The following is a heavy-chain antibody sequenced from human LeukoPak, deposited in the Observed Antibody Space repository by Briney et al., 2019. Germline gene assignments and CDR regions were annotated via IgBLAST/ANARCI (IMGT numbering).Heavy chain of an antibody. CDR1: GGSISRGGYC. Sequence: PSQTLSLTCIVSGGSISRGGYCWSWIRQHPGKGLEWIGYIYYSGSTYYNPSLKSRVTISVNTSKNQFSLKLSSVTAADTAVYYCAREGYCSSTSCYDYYIDVWGKGTTVTVSS. J-gene: IGHJ6*03. CDR2: IYYSGST. CDR3: AREGYCSSTSCYDYYIDV. D-gene: IGHD2-2*01. V-gene: IGHV4-31*03.